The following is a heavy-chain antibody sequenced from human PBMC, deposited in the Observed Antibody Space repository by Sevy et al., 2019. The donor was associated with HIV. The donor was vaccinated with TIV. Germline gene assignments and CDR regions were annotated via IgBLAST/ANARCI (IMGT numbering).Heavy chain of an antibody. V-gene: IGHV1-18*01. D-gene: IGHD3-3*01. CDR1: GYTFTSYG. CDR2: ISAYNGNT. CDR3: ARDRYTIFGVVTSYYYGMDV. Sequence: ASVKVSCEASGYTFTSYGISWVRQAPGQGLEWMGWISAYNGNTNYAQKLQGRVTMTTDTSTSTAYMELRSLRSDDTAVYYCARDRYTIFGVVTSYYYGMDVWGQGTTVTVSS. J-gene: IGHJ6*02.